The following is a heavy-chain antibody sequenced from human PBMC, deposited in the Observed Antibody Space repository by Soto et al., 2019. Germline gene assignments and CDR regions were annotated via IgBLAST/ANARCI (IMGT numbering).Heavy chain of an antibody. D-gene: IGHD6-6*01. J-gene: IGHJ4*02. V-gene: IGHV3-23*01. CDR2: IGGSGGST. CDR3: AKDDEYSTYVDY. CDR1: GFTFSSYA. Sequence: LRLSCAASGFTFSSYAMGWVRQAPEKGLEWVSGIGGSGGSTYYADSVKGRFTISRDNSKNTFYLQMNNLGAEDTAVYYRAKDDEYSTYVDYWGQGTLVTVSS.